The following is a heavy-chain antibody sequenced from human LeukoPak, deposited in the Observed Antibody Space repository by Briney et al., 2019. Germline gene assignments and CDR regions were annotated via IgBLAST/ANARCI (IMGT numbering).Heavy chain of an antibody. CDR1: GFTFSSYW. J-gene: IGHJ4*02. CDR3: ARDKGYNSAY. V-gene: IGHV3-7*01. Sequence: PGGSRRLSCAASGFTFSSYWMTWVRQTPGKGLEWVANIRMDGGEQYYMDSVEGRFTISRDNAKNSLYLQMYSLRPEDTAVYYCARDKGYNSAYWGRGTLVTVSS. D-gene: IGHD5-24*01. CDR2: IRMDGGEQ.